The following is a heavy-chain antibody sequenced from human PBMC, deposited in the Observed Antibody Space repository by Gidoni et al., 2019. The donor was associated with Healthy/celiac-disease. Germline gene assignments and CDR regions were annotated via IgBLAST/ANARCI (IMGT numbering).Heavy chain of an antibody. D-gene: IGHD1-26*01. Sequence: EVQLVESGGGLVQPGGSLRLSCAASGFTFSRYWMSWVRQAPGKGLEWVANIKQDGSEKYYVDSVKGRFTISRDNAKNSLYLQMNSLRAEDTAVYYCARDLFPRGGSPLLDVWGKGTTVTVSS. CDR2: IKQDGSEK. V-gene: IGHV3-7*03. CDR1: GFTFSRYW. CDR3: ARDLFPRGGSPLLDV. J-gene: IGHJ6*04.